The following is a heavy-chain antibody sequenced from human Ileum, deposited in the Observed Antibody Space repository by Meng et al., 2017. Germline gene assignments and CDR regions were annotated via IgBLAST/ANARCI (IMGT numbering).Heavy chain of an antibody. V-gene: IGHV4-61*08. CDR3: ARDHMGSLDY. Sequence: QVPLDGSGPGPVGASGALSLICTVAGGSVSRAGYQWGWIRQPPGKGLEWIGYASTNYNPSLKSRVTISLDTSRNQFSLSLSSVTAADTAVYYCARDHMGSLDYWGQGILVTVSS. CDR1: GGSVSRAGYQ. D-gene: IGHD1-26*01. CDR2: AST. J-gene: IGHJ4*02.